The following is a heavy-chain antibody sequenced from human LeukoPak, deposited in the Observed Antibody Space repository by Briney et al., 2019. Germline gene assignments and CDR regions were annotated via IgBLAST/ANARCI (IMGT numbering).Heavy chain of an antibody. J-gene: IGHJ1*01. Sequence: ASVKVSCKASGYTFTSYYMHWVRQAPGQGLEWMGIINPSGGSTSYAQKFQGRVTMTRDTSTSTVYMELSSLRSEDTAVYYCAGSPDLIVVELEYFQHWGQGTLVTVSS. D-gene: IGHD2-21*01. CDR3: AGSPDLIVVELEYFQH. CDR2: INPSGGST. V-gene: IGHV1-46*01. CDR1: GYTFTSYY.